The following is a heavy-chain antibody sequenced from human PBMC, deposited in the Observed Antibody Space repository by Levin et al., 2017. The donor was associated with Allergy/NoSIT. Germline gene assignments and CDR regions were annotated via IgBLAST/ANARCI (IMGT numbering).Heavy chain of an antibody. CDR1: GFTFSSYA. J-gene: IGHJ4*02. CDR2: ISGSGGST. V-gene: IGHV3-23*01. CDR3: ANGCSSTSCYFGGFFDY. D-gene: IGHD2-2*01. Sequence: GGSLRLSCAASGFTFSSYAMSWVRQAPGKGLEWVSAISGSGGSTYYADSVKGRFTISRDNSKNTLYLQMNSLRAEDTAVYYCANGCSSTSCYFGGFFDYWGQGTLVTVSS.